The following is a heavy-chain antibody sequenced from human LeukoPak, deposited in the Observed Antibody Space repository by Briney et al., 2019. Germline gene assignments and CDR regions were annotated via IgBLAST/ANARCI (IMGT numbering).Heavy chain of an antibody. J-gene: IGHJ4*02. CDR1: GFPFSSYE. CDR2: IDSSGITI. Sequence: GGSLRLSCAGSGFPFSSYEMNWLRQAPGKGLEWVSHIDSSGITIYYGDSVKGRFTISRDNAKNSIYLQMDSLRVEDTAIYYCARDSVGDLLDYWGQGTPVTVSS. CDR3: ARDSVGDLLDY. V-gene: IGHV3-48*03. D-gene: IGHD4-17*01.